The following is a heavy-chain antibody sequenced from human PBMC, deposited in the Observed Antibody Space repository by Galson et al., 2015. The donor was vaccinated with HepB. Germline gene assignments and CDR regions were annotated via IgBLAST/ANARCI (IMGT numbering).Heavy chain of an antibody. CDR3: ARDDGKGLDF. J-gene: IGHJ4*02. V-gene: IGHV6-1*01. CDR2: TYYRSKRYV. Sequence: CAISGDSVSSSSAAWNWIRQSPSRGLDWLGRTYYRSKRYVDYAISVESRITIDTDTSKNQFSLQLKSVTPEDTALYYCARDDGKGLDFWGQGTLVTVSS. CDR1: GDSVSSSSAA. D-gene: IGHD4-23*01.